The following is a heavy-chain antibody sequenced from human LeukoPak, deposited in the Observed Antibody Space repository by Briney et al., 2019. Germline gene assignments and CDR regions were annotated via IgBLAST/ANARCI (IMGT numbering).Heavy chain of an antibody. Sequence: GGSLRLSCAASGFTFSSYVMHWVRQAPGKGLEWVAVISYDGNNKYYAESVKGRFTISRDNSKNTLYLQMNSLRPEDTAVYYCARDRSSYGGNYFWSCDYWGQGTLVTVSS. D-gene: IGHD4-23*01. V-gene: IGHV3-30-3*01. CDR3: ARDRSSYGGNYFWSCDY. CDR1: GFTFSSYV. CDR2: ISYDGNNK. J-gene: IGHJ4*02.